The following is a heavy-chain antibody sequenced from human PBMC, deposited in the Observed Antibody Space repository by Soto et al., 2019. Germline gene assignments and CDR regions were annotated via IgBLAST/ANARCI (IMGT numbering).Heavy chain of an antibody. D-gene: IGHD2-15*01. CDR3: TRPLGYCSGGSCLYYFDY. Sequence: GWSLRLSCAASGFTFSGSAMHWVRQASGKGLEWVGRIRSKANSYATAYAASVKGRFTISRDDSKNTAYLQMNSLKTEDTAVYYCTRPLGYCSGGSCLYYFDYWGPGTLVTVSS. V-gene: IGHV3-73*01. CDR1: GFTFSGSA. J-gene: IGHJ4*02. CDR2: IRSKANSYAT.